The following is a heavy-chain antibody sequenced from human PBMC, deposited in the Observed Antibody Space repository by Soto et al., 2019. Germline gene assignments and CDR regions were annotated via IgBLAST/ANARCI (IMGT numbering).Heavy chain of an antibody. V-gene: IGHV1-3*03. CDR1: GYSFTTYE. J-gene: IGHJ3*02. CDR2: INTGSGDT. D-gene: IGHD2-2*01. Sequence: GASVKVSCKASGYSFTTYEIHWVRQAPGQRLEWMGWINTGSGDTTYSQYFQGRVTFTRDPSATTAYMELSNPSLRSRLTITKDTSKNQVVLTMTNVDPVDTGTYYCAHGGHCISRNCPNPGTYCIYSTCPNPPAGPGGAFDIWGQGTMVTVSS. CDR3: DTSKNQVVLTMTNVDPVDTGTYYCAHGGHCISRNCPNPGTYCIYSTCPNPPAGPGGAFDI.